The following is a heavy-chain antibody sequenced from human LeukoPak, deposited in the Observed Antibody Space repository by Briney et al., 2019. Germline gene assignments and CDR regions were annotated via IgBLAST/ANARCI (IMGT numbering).Heavy chain of an antibody. Sequence: PSETLSLTCTVSGDSISSSSYYWGWIRQPPGKGLEWIGSIYYSGSTYYNPSLKSRVTISVDTSKNQFSLKLSSVTAADTAVYFCTQSSSYFVRCFDSWGQGTLVTVSS. CDR3: TQSSSYFVRCFDS. J-gene: IGHJ4*02. V-gene: IGHV4-39*07. D-gene: IGHD6-13*01. CDR2: IYYSGST. CDR1: GDSISSSSYY.